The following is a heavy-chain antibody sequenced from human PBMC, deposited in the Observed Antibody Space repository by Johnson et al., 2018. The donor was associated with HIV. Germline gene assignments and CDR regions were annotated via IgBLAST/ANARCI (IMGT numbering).Heavy chain of an antibody. CDR1: GFTFNDYA. CDR2: ISWNSENI. V-gene: IGHV3-9*01. CDR3: AREPWIALAGTDAFDI. D-gene: IGHD6-19*01. J-gene: IGHJ3*02. Sequence: VESGGGLVQPGRSLRLSCAASGFTFNDYAMHWVRQVPGKGLEWVSGISWNSENIAYADSVRGRFTISRDKAENTLYLQMNSLSAEDTAVYYCAREPWIALAGTDAFDIWGQGTMVTVSS.